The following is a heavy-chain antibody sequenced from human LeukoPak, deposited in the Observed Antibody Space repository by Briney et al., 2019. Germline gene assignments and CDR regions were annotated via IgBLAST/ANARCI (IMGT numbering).Heavy chain of an antibody. CDR2: INHSGST. V-gene: IGHV4-34*01. CDR1: GGSFSGYY. D-gene: IGHD3-3*01. CDR3: AGLKYYDFWSGYYYYYYGMDV. J-gene: IGHJ6*02. Sequence: SETLSLTCAVYGGSFSGYYWSWIRQPPGKGLEWIGEINHSGSTNYNPSLKSRVTISVDTSKNQFSLKLSSVTAADTAVYYCAGLKYYDFWSGYYYYYYGMDVWGQGTTVTVSS.